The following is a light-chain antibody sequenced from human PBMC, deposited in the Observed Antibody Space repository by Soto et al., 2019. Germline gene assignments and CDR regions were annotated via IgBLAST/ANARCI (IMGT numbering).Light chain of an antibody. V-gene: IGKV3-15*01. Sequence: EIVMTQSPPTLSVSPGERATLSSRASQRVSSNLAWYQQKPAQAPSLLIYGASIRATGIPARFSGSRSGTEFTLTISSLQSEDFAVYYCQQYNNWPPTFGQGTRLEIK. CDR2: GAS. CDR3: QQYNNWPPT. J-gene: IGKJ5*01. CDR1: QRVSSN.